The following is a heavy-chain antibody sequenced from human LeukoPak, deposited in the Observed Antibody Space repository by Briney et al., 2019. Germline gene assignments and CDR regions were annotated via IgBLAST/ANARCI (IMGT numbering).Heavy chain of an antibody. V-gene: IGHV1-24*01. J-gene: IGHJ4*02. D-gene: IGHD3-16*01. CDR1: GYTLTELS. CDR2: FDPEDGET. Sequence: ASVKVSCKVFGYTLTELSMHWVRQAPGKGLEWMGGFDPEDGETIYAQKFQGRVTMTEDTSTDTAYMELSSLRSEDTAVYYCATGNNYDWGKTYYFDYWGQGTLVTVSS. CDR3: ATGNNYDWGKTYYFDY.